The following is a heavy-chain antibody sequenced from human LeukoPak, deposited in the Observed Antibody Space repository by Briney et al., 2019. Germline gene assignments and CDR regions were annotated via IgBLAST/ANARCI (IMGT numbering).Heavy chain of an antibody. CDR3: ARETPGAYSFDY. D-gene: IGHD4-23*01. CDR1: GFTFSSYA. CDR2: ISSNGAIT. J-gene: IGHJ4*02. Sequence: GGSLRLPCAASGFTFSSYAMHWVRQAPGKGLEYVSAISSNGAITYYANSVRGRFTISRDNSKNTLYLQMGSLRSEDTAMYYCARETPGAYSFDYWGQGALVTVSS. V-gene: IGHV3-64*01.